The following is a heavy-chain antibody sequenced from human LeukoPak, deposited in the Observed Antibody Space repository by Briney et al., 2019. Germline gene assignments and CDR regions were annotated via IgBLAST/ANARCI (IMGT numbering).Heavy chain of an antibody. D-gene: IGHD2-2*01. CDR3: ARLLHCSDTSCYEDF. CDR2: INPSSGDT. V-gene: IGHV1-2*02. CDR1: GYTFTVHY. Sequence: GASVKVSCKTSGYTFTVHYMHWVRQAPGQGLEWMGWINPSSGDTNYAQKFQGRVTMTRDTSISTAYMDLSRMTSDDTAMYYCARLLHCSDTSCYEDFWGQGTLVTVSS. J-gene: IGHJ4*02.